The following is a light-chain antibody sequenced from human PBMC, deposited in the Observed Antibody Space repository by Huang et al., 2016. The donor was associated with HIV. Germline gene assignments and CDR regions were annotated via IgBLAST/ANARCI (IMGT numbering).Light chain of an antibody. V-gene: IGKV3D-20*02. J-gene: IGKJ4*01. Sequence: EIVLTQSPGTLSLSPGERATLSCRASQSVSSSYLAWYQQKPGQAPRLLIYGASTRATGIPDRFTGSESGTDFTLTISSLAPEDFAIYYCQHRNKWSLTFGAGTKVEIK. CDR3: QHRNKWSLT. CDR1: QSVSSSY. CDR2: GAS.